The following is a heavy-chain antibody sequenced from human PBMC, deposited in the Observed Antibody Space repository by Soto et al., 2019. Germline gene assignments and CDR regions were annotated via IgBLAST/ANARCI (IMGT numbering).Heavy chain of an antibody. CDR2: IYHSGST. CDR1: GGSISRYY. D-gene: IGHD2-21*02. J-gene: IGHJ5*02. CDR3: ARVKAYCGGDCYNWFDP. Sequence: SETLSLTCTVSGGSISRYYWSWIRQPPGKGLEWIGYIYHSGSTYYNPSLKSRVTISVDRSKNQFSLKLSSVTAADTAVYYCARVKAYCGGDCYNWFDPWGQGTLVTVSS. V-gene: IGHV4-59*12.